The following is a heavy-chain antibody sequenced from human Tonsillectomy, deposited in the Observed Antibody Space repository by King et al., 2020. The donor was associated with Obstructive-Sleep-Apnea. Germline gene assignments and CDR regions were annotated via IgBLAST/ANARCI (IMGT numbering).Heavy chain of an antibody. Sequence: VQLVESGGGVVQPGRSLRLSCAASGFTFSSYAMHWVRQAPGKGLEWVAIISYDGSNKYYADSVKGRFTISRDNSKNTLYLQMNSLRAEDTAGYYCARDRVVGATHPYWGQGTLVTVSS. J-gene: IGHJ4*02. V-gene: IGHV3-30*04. CDR3: ARDRVVGATHPY. D-gene: IGHD1-26*01. CDR1: GFTFSSYA. CDR2: ISYDGSNK.